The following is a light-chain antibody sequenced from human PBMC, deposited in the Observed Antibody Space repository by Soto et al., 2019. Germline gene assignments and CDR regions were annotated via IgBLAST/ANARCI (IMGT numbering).Light chain of an antibody. Sequence: QSALTQPASVSGSPGQSITISCTGTSSDVGGYNYVSWYQQHPGKAPKLMIYDVSNRPSGVSKRFSGSKSGNTASLTISGLQAEDEADYYCSSYTSSSPDVFGTGTQLTVL. CDR1: SSDVGGYNY. CDR2: DVS. J-gene: IGLJ1*01. CDR3: SSYTSSSPDV. V-gene: IGLV2-14*01.